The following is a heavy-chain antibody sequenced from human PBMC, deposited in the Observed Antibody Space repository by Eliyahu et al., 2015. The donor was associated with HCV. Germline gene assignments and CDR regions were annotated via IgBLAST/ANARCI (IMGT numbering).Heavy chain of an antibody. J-gene: IGHJ4*02. Sequence: EVQLVESGGGLVKPGGSLRLSCAASGFTFSNAWMSWVRQAPGKGLGWVGRIKSKTDGGTTDYAAPVKGRFTISRDDSKNTLYLQMNSLKTEDTAVYYCTTDAVLTTVTRWGQGTLVTVSS. CDR3: TTDAVLTTVTR. CDR1: GFTFSNAW. CDR2: IKSKTDGGTT. V-gene: IGHV3-15*01. D-gene: IGHD4-17*01.